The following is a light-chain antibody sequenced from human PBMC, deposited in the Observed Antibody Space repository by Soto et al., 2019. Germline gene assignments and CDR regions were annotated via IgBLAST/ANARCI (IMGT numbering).Light chain of an antibody. CDR1: SSGVGRCKF. V-gene: IGLV2-14*01. CDR2: EVS. CDR3: SSYTSNSTFDV. J-gene: IGLJ1*01. Sequence: QSVLTHPASVSGSPGQWISISCTGTSSGVGRCKFVSWYQQHTDKAPKLMIYEVSNRPSGISYRFSGSKSGTTASLTIFGLQSEDEADYYCSSYTSNSTFDVIGTVSKVTV.